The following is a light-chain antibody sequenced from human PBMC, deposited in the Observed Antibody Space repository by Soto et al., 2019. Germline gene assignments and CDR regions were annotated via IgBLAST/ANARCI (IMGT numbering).Light chain of an antibody. CDR1: SSDVGGYNY. J-gene: IGLJ1*01. CDR3: CSYAGSYTFVYV. CDR2: DVS. V-gene: IGLV2-11*01. Sequence: QLVLTQPRSVSGSPGQSVTISCTGTSSDVGGYNYVSWYQQHPGKAPKLMIYDVSKRPSGVPDRFSGSKSGNTASLTISGLQAEDEADYYCCSYAGSYTFVYVFGTGTKVTVL.